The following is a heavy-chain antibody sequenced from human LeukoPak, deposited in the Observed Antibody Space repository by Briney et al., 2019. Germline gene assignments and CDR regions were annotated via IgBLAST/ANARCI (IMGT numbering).Heavy chain of an antibody. Sequence: SETLSLTCAVYGGSFSGYYWSWIRQPPGKGLEWIGEINHSGSTNYNPSLKSRVTISVDTSKNQFSLKLSSVTAADTAVYYCARPSIAVAGVEYFQHWGQGTLVTVSS. CDR3: ARPSIAVAGVEYFQH. CDR2: INHSGST. V-gene: IGHV4-34*01. D-gene: IGHD6-19*01. J-gene: IGHJ1*01. CDR1: GGSFSGYY.